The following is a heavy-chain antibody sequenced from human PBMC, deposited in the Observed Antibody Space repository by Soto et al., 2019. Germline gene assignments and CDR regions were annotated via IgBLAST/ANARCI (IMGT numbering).Heavy chain of an antibody. CDR2: IYYSGST. D-gene: IGHD3-9*01. Sequence: SETLSLTCTVSGGSISSGGYYWSWIRQHPGKGLEWFGYIYYSGSTYYNPSLKSRVTISVDTSKNQFSLKLSSVTAADTAVYYCARGFEGVLRYFDWPIGRWFDPWGQGTLVTVSS. J-gene: IGHJ5*02. V-gene: IGHV4-31*03. CDR3: ARGFEGVLRYFDWPIGRWFDP. CDR1: GGSISSGGYY.